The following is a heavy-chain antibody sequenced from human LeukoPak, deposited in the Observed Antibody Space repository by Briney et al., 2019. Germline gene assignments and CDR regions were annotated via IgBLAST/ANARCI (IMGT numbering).Heavy chain of an antibody. V-gene: IGHV3-21*01. J-gene: IGHJ4*02. Sequence: GGSLRLSCAASGFTFSNSAMNWLRQVPGKGLEWVSSIDYDSSHIYYAASVRGRFTISRDNARNLVYLQMNSLRVEDTAVYYCERDALRYLRVGHYDYGGQGTLVAVSS. D-gene: IGHD3-9*01. CDR2: IDYDSSHI. CDR3: ERDALRYLRVGHYDY. CDR1: GFTFSNSA.